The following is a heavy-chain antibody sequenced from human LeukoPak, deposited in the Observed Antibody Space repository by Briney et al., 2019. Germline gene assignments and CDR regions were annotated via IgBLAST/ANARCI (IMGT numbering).Heavy chain of an antibody. Sequence: GGSLRLSCAASGFTFSSYAMSWVRQAPGKGLEWVSAIGGSGGSTYYADSVKGRFTISRDNSKNTLYLQMNSLRAEDTAVYYCAKTFWGVRDAFDIWGQGTMVTVSS. CDR2: IGGSGGST. D-gene: IGHD3-10*01. CDR3: AKTFWGVRDAFDI. J-gene: IGHJ3*02. CDR1: GFTFSSYA. V-gene: IGHV3-23*01.